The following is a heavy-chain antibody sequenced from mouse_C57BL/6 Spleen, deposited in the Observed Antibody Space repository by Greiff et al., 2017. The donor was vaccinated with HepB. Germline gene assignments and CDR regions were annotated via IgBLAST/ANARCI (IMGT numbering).Heavy chain of an antibody. CDR1: GFNIKNSY. J-gene: IGHJ2*01. V-gene: IGHV14-3*01. D-gene: IGHD2-4*01. CDR3: ARSYRYDYDEWYFDY. CDR2: IDPANGNT. Sequence: EVQLQQSVAELVRPGASVKLSCTASGFNIKNSYMHWVKQRPEQGLEWIGRIDPANGNTKYAPKFQGKATITADTSSNTAYLQLSSLTSEETAIYSCARSYRYDYDEWYFDYWGQGTTLTVSS.